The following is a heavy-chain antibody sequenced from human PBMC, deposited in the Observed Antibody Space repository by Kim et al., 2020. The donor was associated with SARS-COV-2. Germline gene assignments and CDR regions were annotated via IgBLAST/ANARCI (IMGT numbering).Heavy chain of an antibody. D-gene: IGHD7-27*01. CDR2: GTT. V-gene: IGHV4-34*01. Sequence: GTTNNNPSLKSRVTISVDTSKNQFSLKVSSVTAADTAMYYCARGWGEDYWGQGTQVTVSS. CDR3: ARGWGEDY. J-gene: IGHJ4*02.